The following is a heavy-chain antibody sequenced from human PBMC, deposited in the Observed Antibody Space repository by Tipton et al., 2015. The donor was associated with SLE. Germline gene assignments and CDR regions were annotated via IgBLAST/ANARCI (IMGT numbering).Heavy chain of an antibody. Sequence: TLSLTCTVSGGSISSGNYYWSWIRQPAGKGLEWIGNIYTSGSTNYNPSLKSRVTISVDTSKKQFSLKLSSVTAADTAVYYCARVPLHYDISDAFDIWGQGTMVTVSS. V-gene: IGHV4-61*09. CDR3: ARVPLHYDISDAFDI. CDR1: GGSISSGNYY. CDR2: IYTSGST. D-gene: IGHD3-9*01. J-gene: IGHJ3*02.